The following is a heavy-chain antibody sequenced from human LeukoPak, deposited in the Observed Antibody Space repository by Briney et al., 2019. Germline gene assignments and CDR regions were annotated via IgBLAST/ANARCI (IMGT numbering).Heavy chain of an antibody. V-gene: IGHV3-30*04. D-gene: IGHD2-8*01. J-gene: IGHJ4*02. CDR2: ISYDGSNK. CDR1: GFTFSSYA. Sequence: PGGSLRLSCAASGFTFSSYAMHWVRQAPGKGLEWVAVISYDGSNKYYADSVKGRFTISRDNSKNTLYLQMNSLRAEDTAVYYCAKLTLDIVLMVYVDYWGQGTLVTVSS. CDR3: AKLTLDIVLMVYVDY.